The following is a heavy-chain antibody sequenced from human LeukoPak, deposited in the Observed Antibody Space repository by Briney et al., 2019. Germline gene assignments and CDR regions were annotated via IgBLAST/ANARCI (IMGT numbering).Heavy chain of an antibody. CDR2: ISSSGSTI. J-gene: IGHJ3*02. V-gene: IGHV3-11*01. CDR1: GFTFSDYY. CDR3: AREAPVVPAAIQNDAFDI. Sequence: GGSLRLSCAASGFTFSDYYMSWIRQAPGKGLKWVPYISSSGSTIYYADSVKGRFTISRDNAKNSPYLQMNSLRAEDTAVYYWAREAPVVPAAIQNDAFDIWGQGKRVPVFS. D-gene: IGHD2-2*02.